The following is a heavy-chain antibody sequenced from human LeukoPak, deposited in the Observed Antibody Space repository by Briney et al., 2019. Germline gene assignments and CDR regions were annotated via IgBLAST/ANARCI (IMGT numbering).Heavy chain of an antibody. D-gene: IGHD5-24*01. Sequence: PGGSLRLSCVGSGLIFSGFEMNWVRQAPGKGLEWVSYIKDDGRLKTYADSVKGRFTISRDNSKNSLYLQMSSLRAEDTATYYCARRFRDWGRGILVTVSA. V-gene: IGHV3-48*03. CDR2: IKDDGRLK. CDR1: GLIFSGFE. CDR3: ARRFRD. J-gene: IGHJ4*02.